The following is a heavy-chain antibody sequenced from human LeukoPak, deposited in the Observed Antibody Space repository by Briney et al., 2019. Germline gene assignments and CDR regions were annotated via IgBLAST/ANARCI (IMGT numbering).Heavy chain of an antibody. J-gene: IGHJ4*02. CDR2: IKQDGSEK. Sequence: PGGSLRLSCAASGFTFTTYWMSWVRQAPGKGLEWVANIKQDGSEKYYVDSVRGRFTISRDNANNSLYLQMNSLRAEDTAVYYCARDRTSTWPLREIDYWGQGTLVTVSS. V-gene: IGHV3-7*01. CDR3: ARDRTSTWPLREIDY. CDR1: GFTFTTYW.